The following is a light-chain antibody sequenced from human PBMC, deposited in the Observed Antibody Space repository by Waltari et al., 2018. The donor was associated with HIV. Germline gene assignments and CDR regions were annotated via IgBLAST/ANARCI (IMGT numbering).Light chain of an antibody. CDR1: RLGNTY. V-gene: IGLV3-1*01. Sequence: SFELTQPPSVSVSPGQTASIACSGDRLGNTYSSWYTQRPGQSPVLVIYQTTKRPSGIPERISGSRSGNTATLTISGTQDVDEADYYCQAWDSSTGWVFGGGTKLTVL. CDR2: QTT. CDR3: QAWDSSTGWV. J-gene: IGLJ3*02.